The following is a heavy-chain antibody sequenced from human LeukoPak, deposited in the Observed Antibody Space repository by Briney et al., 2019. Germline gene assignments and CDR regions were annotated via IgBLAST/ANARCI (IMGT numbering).Heavy chain of an antibody. CDR1: GFTVTHYA. J-gene: IGHJ5*02. Sequence: GGSLRLSCSASGFTVTHYAMHWVRQAPGKGLEYVSAVDANGRTTYYAGSAKGRFTISRDDSKNTLYLHMSSLRPEDTAIYYCYCRDDLPAWGQGTLVTITS. CDR2: VDANGRTT. V-gene: IGHV3-64D*06. CDR3: YCRDDLPA. D-gene: IGHD5-24*01.